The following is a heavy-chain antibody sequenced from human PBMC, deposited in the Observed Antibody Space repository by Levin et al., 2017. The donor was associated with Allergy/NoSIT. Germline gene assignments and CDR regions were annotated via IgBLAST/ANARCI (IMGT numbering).Heavy chain of an antibody. D-gene: IGHD3-10*01. CDR3: ATDSLWFGELLVGHYYGMDV. Sequence: AASVKVSCKVSGYTLTELSMHWVRQAPGKGLEWMGGFDPEDGETIYAQKFQGRVTMTEDTSTDTAYMELSSLRSEDTAVYYCATDSLWFGELLVGHYYGMDVWGQGTTVTVSS. J-gene: IGHJ6*02. V-gene: IGHV1-24*01. CDR2: FDPEDGET. CDR1: GYTLTELS.